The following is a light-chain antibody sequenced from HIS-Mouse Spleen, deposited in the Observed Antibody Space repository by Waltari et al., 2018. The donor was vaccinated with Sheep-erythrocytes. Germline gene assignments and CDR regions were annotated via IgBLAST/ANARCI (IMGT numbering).Light chain of an antibody. Sequence: QSALTQPRSVSGSPGQSVTISCTGTSSYVGGYNYVSSYQQHPGQAPKLMIYDVSKRPSAVPDRFSGSKSGNTASLTISGLQAEDEADYYCCSYAGSYNHVFATGTKVTVL. CDR1: SSYVGGYNY. J-gene: IGLJ1*01. CDR3: CSYAGSYNHV. CDR2: DVS. V-gene: IGLV2-11*01.